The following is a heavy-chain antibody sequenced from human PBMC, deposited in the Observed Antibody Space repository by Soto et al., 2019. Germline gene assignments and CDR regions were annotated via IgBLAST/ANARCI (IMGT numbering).Heavy chain of an antibody. CDR2: MNPGSGDT. V-gene: IGHV1-8*01. Sequence: ASLKVSCKASGYSFTNNDVSWVRQATGQGLEWMGWMNPGSGDTGYAQKFQGRVTMTRDISIATAYMELSSLRSDDTAIYYCARMETFGSLNWFDPWGQGTLVTVSS. D-gene: IGHD3-16*01. CDR3: ARMETFGSLNWFDP. J-gene: IGHJ5*02. CDR1: GYSFTNND.